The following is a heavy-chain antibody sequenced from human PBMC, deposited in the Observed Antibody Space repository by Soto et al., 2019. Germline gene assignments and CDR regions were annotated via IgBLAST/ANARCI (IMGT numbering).Heavy chain of an antibody. D-gene: IGHD6-13*01. Sequence: PGESMKICYKGAGYSFTSYWNGWVRQMPGKGLERMGIIYPGDSDTRYSPSFQGQVTISADKSISTAYLQWSSLKASDTAMYYCARWYSSSLYVGIKQNWFDPWGQGTLVTVSS. CDR1: GYSFTSYW. CDR2: IYPGDSDT. V-gene: IGHV5-51*01. J-gene: IGHJ5*02. CDR3: ARWYSSSLYVGIKQNWFDP.